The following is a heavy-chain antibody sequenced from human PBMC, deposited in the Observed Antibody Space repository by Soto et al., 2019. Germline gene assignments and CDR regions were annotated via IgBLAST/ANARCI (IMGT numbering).Heavy chain of an antibody. Sequence: QVQLVQSGAEVKKPGSSVKVSCKASGGTFSTHAIIWVRQAPGHGLEWMGGIIPISGTTYYTQKFQGRVTITADEPTSTAFMELSSLKSEDTAVFDGARGYCSGGNCYSGMDVWGQGTMVTVSS. CDR1: GGTFSTHA. D-gene: IGHD2-15*01. CDR3: ARGYCSGGNCYSGMDV. J-gene: IGHJ6*02. V-gene: IGHV1-69*01. CDR2: IIPISGTT.